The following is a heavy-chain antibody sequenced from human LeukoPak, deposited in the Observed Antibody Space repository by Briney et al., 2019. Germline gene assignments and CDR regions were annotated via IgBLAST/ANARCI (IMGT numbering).Heavy chain of an antibody. Sequence: SETLSLTCTVSGGSIRSYYWSWLRQPPGKGLEWLGYIYYSGSTNYNPSLKSRVTISVDTSKNQFSLKLSSVTAADTAVYYCARLRKTSSSWYSTGLGWFDPWGQGTLVTVSS. CDR3: ARLRKTSSSWYSTGLGWFDP. CDR1: GGSIRSYY. CDR2: IYYSGST. V-gene: IGHV4-59*08. D-gene: IGHD6-13*01. J-gene: IGHJ5*02.